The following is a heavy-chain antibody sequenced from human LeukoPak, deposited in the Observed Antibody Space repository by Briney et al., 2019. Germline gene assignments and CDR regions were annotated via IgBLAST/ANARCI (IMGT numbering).Heavy chain of an antibody. D-gene: IGHD6-19*01. CDR3: ARDSSGWLDY. J-gene: IGHJ4*01. CDR2: ISSSGSYT. Sequence: KPGGSLRLSCAASGFTFSDYYMSWIRQAPGTGLEWVSYISSSGSYTNYADSVKGRFNISRDSAKSSLYLQMNSLRAEDTAVYYCARDSSGWLDYWGQGTLVTVSS. V-gene: IGHV3-11*05. CDR1: GFTFSDYY.